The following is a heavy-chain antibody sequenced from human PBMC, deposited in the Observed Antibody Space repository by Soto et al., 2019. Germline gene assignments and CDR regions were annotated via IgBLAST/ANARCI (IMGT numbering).Heavy chain of an antibody. D-gene: IGHD3-3*02. CDR3: ARYIYGQGFQA. CDR2: MRANSGDT. Sequence: QVQLVQPGAEVRKPGASVKVSCKASGDIFTNFDFNWVRQATGQGLEWIGWMRANSGDTGHDQKFQGGVRMTRDTSMSTAYMELSSLRAEDTAVYYCARYIYGQGFQAWGQGTLVFVSS. V-gene: IGHV1-8*01. J-gene: IGHJ5*02. CDR1: GDIFTNFD.